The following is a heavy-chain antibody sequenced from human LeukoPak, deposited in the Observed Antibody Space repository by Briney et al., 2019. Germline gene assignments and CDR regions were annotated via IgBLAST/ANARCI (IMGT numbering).Heavy chain of an antibody. CDR2: ISGYNGNT. V-gene: IGHV1-18*04. J-gene: IGHJ4*02. D-gene: IGHD3-22*01. Sequence: ASVKVSCKASGYTFSNYGITWVRQAPGQGLEWMGWISGYNGNTNFAQKLQGRVSMTTDTSTYTSDVELRSLRSDDTAVYYCARSQGDSSGYYPLPFDYWGQGTLVIVSS. CDR1: GYTFSNYG. CDR3: ARSQGDSSGYYPLPFDY.